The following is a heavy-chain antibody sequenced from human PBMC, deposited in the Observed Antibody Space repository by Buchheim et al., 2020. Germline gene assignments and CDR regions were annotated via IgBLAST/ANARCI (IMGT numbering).Heavy chain of an antibody. CDR3: ASYDILTGNDPPDYYYGMDV. V-gene: IGHV1-8*01. J-gene: IGHJ6*02. CDR1: GYTFTSYD. Sequence: QVQLVQSGAEVKKPGASVKVSCKASGYTFTSYDINWVRQATGQGLEWMGWMNPNSGNTGYAQKFQGRVTMTRNTSISTAYMEMGSLRSEDTAVYYCASYDILTGNDPPDYYYGMDVWGQGTT. CDR2: MNPNSGNT. D-gene: IGHD3-9*01.